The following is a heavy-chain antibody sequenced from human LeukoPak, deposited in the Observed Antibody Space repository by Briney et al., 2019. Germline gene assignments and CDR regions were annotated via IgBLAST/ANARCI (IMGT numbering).Heavy chain of an antibody. D-gene: IGHD1-1*01. CDR2: IYYSGST. J-gene: IGHJ4*02. Sequence: PSETLSLTCTVSGGSISSSSYYWGWIRQPPGKGLEWIGSIYYSGSTYYNPSLKSRVTISVDTSKNQFSLKLSSVTAADTAVYYCATLARVPYYFDYWGQGTLVTVSS. CDR1: GGSISSSSYY. V-gene: IGHV4-39*07. CDR3: ATLARVPYYFDY.